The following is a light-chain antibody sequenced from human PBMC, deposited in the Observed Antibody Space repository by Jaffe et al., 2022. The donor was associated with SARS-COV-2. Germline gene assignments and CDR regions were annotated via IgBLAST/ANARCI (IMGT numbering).Light chain of an antibody. J-gene: IGLJ1*01. CDR2: DVN. CDR1: SSDVGAYDY. Sequence: QSALTQPASVSGSPGQSITISCTGTSSDVGAYDYVSWYQQHPGKAPKLMIYDVNSRPSGVSNRFSGSKSGNTASLTISGLLPEDEADYYCSSYTSSSTLLYVFGTGTKVAVL. CDR3: SSYTSSSTLLYV. V-gene: IGLV2-14*03.